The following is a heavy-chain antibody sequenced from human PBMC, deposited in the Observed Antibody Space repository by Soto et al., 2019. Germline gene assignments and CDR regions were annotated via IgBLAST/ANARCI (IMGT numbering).Heavy chain of an antibody. V-gene: IGHV3-74*01. CDR2: INSDGSST. CDR3: ARELAGYNYGYGIDY. D-gene: IGHD5-18*01. J-gene: IGHJ4*02. Sequence: PGGSLRLSCAASGFTFSSQWMHWVRQAPGKGLVWVSRINSDGSSTSYPDSVKDRFTISRDNAKNTLYLQMNSLRAEDTAVYYCARELAGYNYGYGIDYWGQGTLVTVSS. CDR1: GFTFSSQW.